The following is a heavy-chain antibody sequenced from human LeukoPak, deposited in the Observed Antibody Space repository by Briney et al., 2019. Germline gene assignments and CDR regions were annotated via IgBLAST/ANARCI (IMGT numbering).Heavy chain of an antibody. CDR1: GFTFSSYG. V-gene: IGHV3-30*03. CDR3: ATNSVAATLEH. CDR2: ISYDGSNK. D-gene: IGHD2-15*01. J-gene: IGHJ4*02. Sequence: PGGSLRLSCAASGFTFSSYGMHWVRQAPGKGLEWVAVISYDGSNKYYADSVKGRFTISRDNSKNTLYLQMNSLRAEDTAVYYCATNSVAATLEHWGQGTLVTVSS.